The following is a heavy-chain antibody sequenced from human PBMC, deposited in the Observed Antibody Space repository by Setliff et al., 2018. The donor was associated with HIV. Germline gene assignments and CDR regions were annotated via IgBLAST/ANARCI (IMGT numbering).Heavy chain of an antibody. V-gene: IGHV4-34*01. CDR3: ARGALSLTLTKLLSFFDY. CDR1: GGSFTNFY. Sequence: LSLTCVVYGGSFTNFYWSWIRQPPGKGPEWIAEINFGGGTNHNPSLKSRVTISVDYSKSHFSLKLGSVTAADTAVYYCARGALSLTLTKLLSFFDYWGQGTQVTVSS. J-gene: IGHJ4*02. D-gene: IGHD3-22*01. CDR2: INFGGGT.